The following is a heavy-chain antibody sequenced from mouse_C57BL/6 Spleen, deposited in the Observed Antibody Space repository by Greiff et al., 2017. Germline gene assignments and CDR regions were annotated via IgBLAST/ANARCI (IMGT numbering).Heavy chain of an antibody. Sequence: QVQLQQSGPELVKPGASVKISCKASGYAFSSSWLNWVKQRPGKGLEWIGRIYPGDGDTNYNGKFKGKATLTADKSSSTAYMQLSRLTAEDSGVYYCARGGDGSGYFEVWGTGTTVTVSS. V-gene: IGHV1-82*01. D-gene: IGHD2-3*01. CDR3: ARGGDGSGYFEV. CDR1: GYAFSSSW. CDR2: IYPGDGDT. J-gene: IGHJ1*03.